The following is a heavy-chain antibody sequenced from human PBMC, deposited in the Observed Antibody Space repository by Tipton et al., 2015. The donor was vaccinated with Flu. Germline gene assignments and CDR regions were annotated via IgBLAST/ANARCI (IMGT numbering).Heavy chain of an antibody. CDR1: GDSISNYY. CDR3: ARDLAPNTSGSYTLQWGWFDS. CDR2: IHASGNT. D-gene: IGHD3-10*01. Sequence: TLSLTCTVSGDSISNYYWSWIRQPAGKGLEWIARIHASGNTNYNPSLKSRLTMSVDTSKNQFSLKLSSVTAADTAEYYCARDLAPNTSGSYTLQWGWFDSWGQGALVTVSS. J-gene: IGHJ5*01. V-gene: IGHV4-4*07.